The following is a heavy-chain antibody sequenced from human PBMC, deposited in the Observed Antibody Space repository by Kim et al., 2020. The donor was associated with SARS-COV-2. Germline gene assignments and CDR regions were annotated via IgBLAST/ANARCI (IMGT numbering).Heavy chain of an antibody. J-gene: IGHJ6*02. V-gene: IGHV1-3*01. D-gene: IGHD3-10*01. Sequence: KFQGRVTITRDTSASTAYMELSSLRSEDTAVYYCARDPSMVRGVVYGMDVWGQGTTVTVSS. CDR3: ARDPSMVRGVVYGMDV.